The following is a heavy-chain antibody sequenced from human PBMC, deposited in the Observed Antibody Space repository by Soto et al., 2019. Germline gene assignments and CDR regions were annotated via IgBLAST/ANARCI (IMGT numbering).Heavy chain of an antibody. CDR2: ISGSGGHT. CDR3: ARGGWNYDCPDV. D-gene: IGHD3-3*01. J-gene: IGHJ6*02. Sequence: GRSLRLSCDAFGLAFRDHSMHRVRQAPGKGLEWISCISGSGGHTYYADSVKGRFTISRDNAMNTLYLQMNSLRDDDTAVYYCARGGWNYDCPDVWGQGTTVTVSS. CDR1: GLAFRDHS. V-gene: IGHV3-48*02.